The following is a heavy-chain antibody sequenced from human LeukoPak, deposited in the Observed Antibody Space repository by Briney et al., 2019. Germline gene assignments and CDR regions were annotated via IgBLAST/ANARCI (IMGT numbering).Heavy chain of an antibody. V-gene: IGHV4-4*02. D-gene: IGHD3-9*01. CDR1: GVSISSSGW. J-gene: IGHJ4*02. CDR2: IHRAGRT. CDR3: GKTDIYFNPIDY. Sequence: PSGTLSLTCAVSGVSISSSGWWIWVRQPPGRGLEWIGEIHRAGRTRYSPSLKSRVTISMDYSKNQFSLKLTSVTAADTAIYYCGKTDIYFNPIDYWGPGSLVTVSS.